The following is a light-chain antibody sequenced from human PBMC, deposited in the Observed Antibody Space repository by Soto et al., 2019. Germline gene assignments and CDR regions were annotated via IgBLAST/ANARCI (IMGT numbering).Light chain of an antibody. CDR2: DAS. J-gene: IGKJ5*01. Sequence: EIVLTQSPDTLSLSPGERSTLSWRASQSVSSYLAWYQQKPGQAPRLFIYDASNRATGIPARFSGRGSGTDFTLTISSLQPEDFAVYYCQQRSKWPITFGQGTRLEIK. CDR3: QQRSKWPIT. V-gene: IGKV3-11*01. CDR1: QSVSSY.